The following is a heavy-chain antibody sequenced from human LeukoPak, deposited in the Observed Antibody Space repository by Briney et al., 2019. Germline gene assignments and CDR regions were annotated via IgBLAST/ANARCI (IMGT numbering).Heavy chain of an antibody. CDR1: GFTFSSYW. J-gene: IGHJ4*02. CDR2: INSDGSST. Sequence: LPGGSLRLSCAASGFTFSSYWMHWVRQAPGKGLVWVSRINSDGSSTSYADSVKGRFTISRGNAKNTLYLQMNSLRDEDTAVYYCASLGHEYSSSEDYFDYWGQGTLVTVSS. D-gene: IGHD6-6*01. CDR3: ASLGHEYSSSEDYFDY. V-gene: IGHV3-74*01.